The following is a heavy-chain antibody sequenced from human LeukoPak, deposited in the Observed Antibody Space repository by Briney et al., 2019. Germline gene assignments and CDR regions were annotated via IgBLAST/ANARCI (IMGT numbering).Heavy chain of an antibody. CDR1: GFTFSSYS. J-gene: IGHJ4*02. D-gene: IGHD3-22*01. CDR3: ARDPLAYDSSGYPPFVDY. Sequence: KPGGSLRLSCAVSGFTFSSYSMNWVRQAPGKGLEWVSSISSSSSYIYYADSVKGRFTISRDNAKNSLHLQMNSLRAEDTAVYYCARDPLAYDSSGYPPFVDYWGQGTLVTVSS. CDR2: ISSSSSYI. V-gene: IGHV3-21*01.